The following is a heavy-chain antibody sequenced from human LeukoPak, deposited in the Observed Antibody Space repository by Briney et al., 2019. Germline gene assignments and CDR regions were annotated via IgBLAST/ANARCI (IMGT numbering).Heavy chain of an antibody. J-gene: IGHJ5*02. D-gene: IGHD4-17*01. Sequence: QPGGSLKLSCAASGFTFSGSAMHWVRQASGKGLESVGRIRSKAESYATTYAASVKGRFTISRDDSKNTAYLQMNSLKIEDTAVYYCTRIETDYGSWFDPWGQGTLVTVSS. CDR2: IRSKAESYAT. V-gene: IGHV3-73*01. CDR3: TRIETDYGSWFDP. CDR1: GFTFSGSA.